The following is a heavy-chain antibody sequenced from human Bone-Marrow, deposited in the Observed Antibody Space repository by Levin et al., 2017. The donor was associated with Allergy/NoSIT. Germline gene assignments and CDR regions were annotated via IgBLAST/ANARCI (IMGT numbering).Heavy chain of an antibody. CDR1: GGTFSSYA. CDR3: ARAVWGTKYFDY. CDR2: IIPIFGTA. J-gene: IGHJ4*02. D-gene: IGHD1-7*01. V-gene: IGHV1-69*01. Sequence: RGESLKISCKASGGTFSSYAISWVRQAPGQGLEWMGGIIPIFGTANYAQKFQGRVTITADESTSTAYMELSSLRSEDTAVYYCARAVWGTKYFDYWGQGTLVTVSS.